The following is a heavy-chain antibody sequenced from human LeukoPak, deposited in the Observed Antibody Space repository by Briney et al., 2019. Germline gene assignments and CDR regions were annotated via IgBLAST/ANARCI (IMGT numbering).Heavy chain of an antibody. J-gene: IGHJ4*02. Sequence: PSETLSLTCSVSGGSISTYHWSWVRQPPGKGPEWIGYIHYSGSSNYNPSLKSRVTISVDTSKNQFSLKLSSVTAADTAVYYCAGLIAAEDYFDYWGQGTLVTVSS. V-gene: IGHV4-59*08. D-gene: IGHD6-6*01. CDR1: GGSISTYH. CDR2: IHYSGSS. CDR3: AGLIAAEDYFDY.